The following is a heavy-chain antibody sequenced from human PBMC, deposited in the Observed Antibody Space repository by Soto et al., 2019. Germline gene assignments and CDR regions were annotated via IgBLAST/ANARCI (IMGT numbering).Heavy chain of an antibody. CDR3: AKSPLLRYFDWLLYFDY. V-gene: IGHV3-30*18. J-gene: IGHJ4*02. D-gene: IGHD3-9*01. Sequence: GGSLRLSCAASGFTFSSYGMHWVRQAPGKGLEWVAVISYDGSNKYYADSVKGRFTISRDNSKNTLYLQMNSLRAEDTAVYYCAKSPLLRYFDWLLYFDYWGQGTLVTVSS. CDR1: GFTFSSYG. CDR2: ISYDGSNK.